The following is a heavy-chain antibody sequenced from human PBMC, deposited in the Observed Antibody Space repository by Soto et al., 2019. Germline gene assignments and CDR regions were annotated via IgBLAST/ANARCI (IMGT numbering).Heavy chain of an antibody. CDR2: IGGSCDST. CDR3: ARALPSVSYFDS. Sequence: WVSLRRSCVVSRFTFSSYAITWFRQSPVNGLDSVSGIGGSCDSTYYANSVKGWFTISRDNARNTLYLQMNSLRAEDTAVQYCARALPSVSYFDSWGQGSLVTVSS. V-gene: IGHV3-23*01. D-gene: IGHD3-16*01. CDR1: RFTFSSYA. J-gene: IGHJ4*02.